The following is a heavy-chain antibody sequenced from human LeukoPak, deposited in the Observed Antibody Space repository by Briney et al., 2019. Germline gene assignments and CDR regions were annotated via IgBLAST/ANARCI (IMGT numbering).Heavy chain of an antibody. V-gene: IGHV1-2*02. CDR3: ARAEGDYGGNSDFDL. Sequence: ASVKVSCKASGYTFTGYHMHWVRQAPGQGLEWMGWINPNSGGTNYAQKFQGRVTMTRDTSISTAYMELSRLRSDDTAVYYCARAEGDYGGNSDFDLWGRGTLVTVSS. CDR2: INPNSGGT. D-gene: IGHD4-23*01. J-gene: IGHJ2*01. CDR1: GYTFTGYH.